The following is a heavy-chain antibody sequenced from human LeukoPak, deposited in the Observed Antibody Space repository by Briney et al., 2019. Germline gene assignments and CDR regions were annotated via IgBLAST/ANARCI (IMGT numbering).Heavy chain of an antibody. Sequence: SETLSLTCTVSGGSISSYYWSWIRQPPGKGLEWIGYIYYSGSTNYNPSLKSRVTKSVDTSKNQLSLKLSSVTAADTAVYYCARVKGYCSSTSCYIYYYYGMDVWGQGTTVTVSS. D-gene: IGHD2-2*01. J-gene: IGHJ6*02. V-gene: IGHV4-59*01. CDR1: GGSISSYY. CDR2: IYYSGST. CDR3: ARVKGYCSSTSCYIYYYYGMDV.